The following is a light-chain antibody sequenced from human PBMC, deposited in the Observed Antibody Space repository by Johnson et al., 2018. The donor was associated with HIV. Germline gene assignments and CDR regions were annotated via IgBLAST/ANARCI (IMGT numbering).Light chain of an antibody. Sequence: QSVLTHPPSVSAAPGQRVNISCSGHSSNIENYFVSWYQQLPGAAPRLLIYEDYKRPSGIPDRFSGSKSGASATLGITGLQTGDEADYYCGIWDASLSPLYVFVTGTTIPVL. V-gene: IGLV1-51*02. J-gene: IGLJ1*01. CDR2: EDY. CDR3: GIWDASLSPLYV. CDR1: SSNIENYF.